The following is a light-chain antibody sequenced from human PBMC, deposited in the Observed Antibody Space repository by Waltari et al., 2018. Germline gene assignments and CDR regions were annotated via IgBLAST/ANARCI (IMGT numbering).Light chain of an antibody. CDR1: QSVLYSSNNKNY. J-gene: IGKJ2*01. V-gene: IGKV4-1*01. CDR2: SAS. CDR3: QQRISSPYT. Sequence: DIVMTQSPHSLAVSLGERATINCKSSQSVLYSSNNKNYLRWYQQKPGQPPNLLISSASTRETGVPERFRGSGSGTEFTLTISSLQAEDFAVYYCQQRISSPYTFGQGIKVEI.